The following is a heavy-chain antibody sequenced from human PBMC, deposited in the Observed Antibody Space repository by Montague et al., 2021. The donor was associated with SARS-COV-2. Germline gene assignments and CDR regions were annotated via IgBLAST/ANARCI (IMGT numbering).Heavy chain of an antibody. CDR1: GGSVSSSPYY. CDR2: ISYSGRT. D-gene: IGHD3-10*01. Sequence: SETLSLTCTVSGGSVSSSPYYWGWIRQPPGRGLEWVGSISYSGRTYFXPSPKSRLTISVDSSENQFSLRLSSVTAADTAVYYCASSYYYGSGTHVYNYYMDVWGKGTTVTVSS. J-gene: IGHJ6*03. CDR3: ASSYYYGSGTHVYNYYMDV. V-gene: IGHV4-39*01.